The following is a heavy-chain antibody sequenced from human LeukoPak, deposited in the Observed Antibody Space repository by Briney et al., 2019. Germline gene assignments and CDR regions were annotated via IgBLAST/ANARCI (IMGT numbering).Heavy chain of an antibody. CDR3: ARDHFPKHYDYVWGSYLLPDY. CDR2: INPNSGGT. Sequence: GASVKVSCKASGYTFTGHYMHWVRQAPGQGLEWMGWINPNSGGTNYAQKFQGRVTMTRDTSISTAYMELSRLRSDDTAVYYCARDHFPKHYDYVWGSYLLPDYWGQGTLVTVSS. J-gene: IGHJ4*02. V-gene: IGHV1-2*02. CDR1: GYTFTGHY. D-gene: IGHD3-16*01.